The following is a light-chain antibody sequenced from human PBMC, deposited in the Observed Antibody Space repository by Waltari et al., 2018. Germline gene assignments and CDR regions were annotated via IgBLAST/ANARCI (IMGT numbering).Light chain of an antibody. J-gene: IGLJ1*01. V-gene: IGLV1-44*01. CDR1: SSNIGSNT. CDR2: SNK. CDR3: AAWEDSLNGYV. Sequence: QPVLTQPPSASGTPGQRVTLSCSGISSNIGSNTVNWYQQLPGAAPKRLIYSNKHPASGVPDRCSRSKSGPSASLAISGHQSEDEADYYCAAWEDSLNGYVVGTGTKVTVL.